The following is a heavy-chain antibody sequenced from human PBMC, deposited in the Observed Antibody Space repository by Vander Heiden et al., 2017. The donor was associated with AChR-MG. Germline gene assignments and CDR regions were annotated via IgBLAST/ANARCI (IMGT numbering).Heavy chain of an antibody. CDR3: AKGMDNYDSSGYYSYFDS. CDR2: ISGSGGSP. CDR1: GFTFSSYA. J-gene: IGHJ4*02. D-gene: IGHD3-22*01. Sequence: EVQLLESGGGLVQPGGSLRLSCAATGFTFSSYAMRWVRQAPGKGLEWVSGISGSGGSPYYADSVKGRFTISRDNSKNTLYVQMNSLRAEDTAVYFCAKGMDNYDSSGYYSYFDSWGQGTLVTVSS. V-gene: IGHV3-23*01.